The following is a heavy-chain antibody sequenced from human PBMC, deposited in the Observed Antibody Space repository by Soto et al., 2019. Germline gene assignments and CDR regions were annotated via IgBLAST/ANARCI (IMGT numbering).Heavy chain of an antibody. V-gene: IGHV1-24*01. D-gene: IGHD6-13*01. CDR3: ATDHGSSWFAFDI. CDR2: FDPEDGET. Sequence: ASVKVSCKVSGYTLTELSMHWVRQAPRKGLEWMGGFDPEDGETIYAQKFQGRVTMTEDTSTDTAYMELSSLRSEDTAVYYCATDHGSSWFAFDIWGQGTMVTVSS. CDR1: GYTLTELS. J-gene: IGHJ3*02.